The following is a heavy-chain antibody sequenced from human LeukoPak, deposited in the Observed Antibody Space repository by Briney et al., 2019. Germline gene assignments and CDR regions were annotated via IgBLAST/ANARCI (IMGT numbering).Heavy chain of an antibody. V-gene: IGHV3-53*01. J-gene: IGHJ4*02. D-gene: IGHD3-22*01. CDR2: IYSGGST. CDR1: GFTVSSNY. CDR3: ARGDSHYYDSSGEIDY. Sequence: GGSLRLSCAASGFTVSSNYMSWVRQAPGKGLEWVSVIYSGGSTYYADSVKGRFTISRDNAKNSLYLQMNSLRAEDTAVYYCARGDSHYYDSSGEIDYWGQETLVTVSS.